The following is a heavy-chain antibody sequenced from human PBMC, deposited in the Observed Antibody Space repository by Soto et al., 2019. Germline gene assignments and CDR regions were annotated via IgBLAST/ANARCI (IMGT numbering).Heavy chain of an antibody. J-gene: IGHJ6*03. CDR2: IKSKTDGGTT. V-gene: IGHV3-15*01. D-gene: IGHD4-17*01. Sequence: GGSLRLSCAASGFTFSNAWMSWVRQAPGKGLEWVGRIKSKTDGGTTDYAAPVKGRFTISRDDSKNTLYLQMNSLKTEDTAVYYCTAPDAGYGDYSDYMDVWGKGTTVTVSS. CDR3: TAPDAGYGDYSDYMDV. CDR1: GFTFSNAW.